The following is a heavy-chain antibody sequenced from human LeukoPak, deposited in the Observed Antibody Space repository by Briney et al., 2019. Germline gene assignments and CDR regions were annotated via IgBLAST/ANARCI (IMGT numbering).Heavy chain of an antibody. CDR1: GYTFTSYG. D-gene: IGHD6-19*01. J-gene: IGHJ4*02. CDR3: ARQGLVVSAYYFDY. CDR2: ISAYNGNT. V-gene: IGHV1-18*01. Sequence: ASVKVSCKASGYTFTSYGISWVRQVPGQGLEWMGWISAYNGNTNYAQKLQGRVTMTTDTSTSTAYMELRSLRSDDTAVYYCARQGLVVSAYYFDYWGQGTLVTVSS.